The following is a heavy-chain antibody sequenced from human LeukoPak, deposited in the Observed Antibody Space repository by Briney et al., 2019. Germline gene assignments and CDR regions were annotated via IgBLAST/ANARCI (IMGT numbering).Heavy chain of an antibody. D-gene: IGHD1-26*01. CDR1: GFTFNNYN. CDR3: ARDPYSGNYGNYYYYYMDV. V-gene: IGHV3-21*01. Sequence: GGSLRLSCATSGFTFNNYNMNWVRQAPGRALEWVSSITSSGTYIFYADSVKGRFTISRDNAKNSLYLQMNSLGSEDTAVYYCARDPYSGNYGNYYYYYMDVWGKGTTVTISS. J-gene: IGHJ6*03. CDR2: ITSSGTYI.